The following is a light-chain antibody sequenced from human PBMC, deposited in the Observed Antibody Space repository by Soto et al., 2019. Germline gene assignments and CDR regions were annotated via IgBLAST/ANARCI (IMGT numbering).Light chain of an antibody. J-gene: IGLJ1*01. V-gene: IGLV2-8*01. CDR2: EVT. Sequence: QSALAQPPSASGSPGQSVTISCTGTSSDVGDNYVSWYQQHLGKAPKLIIYEVTLRPSGVPDRFSGSKSGNTASLTVSGLQADDEANYYCSGYAGTNTFVFGTGTKLTVL. CDR1: SSDVGDNY. CDR3: SGYAGTNTFV.